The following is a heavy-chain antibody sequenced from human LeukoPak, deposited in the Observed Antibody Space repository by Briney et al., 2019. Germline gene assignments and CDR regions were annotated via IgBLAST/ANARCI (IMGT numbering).Heavy chain of an antibody. Sequence: ASVKVSCKAAGNSSTGSYRNWVRQALGQGLGWMGWFNPNSGGTNYAQKFQGWVTMTRDTSISTAYMELSRLRSDDTAVYYCAREILGYSGYDSRAFDIWGQGTMVTVSS. CDR1: GNSSTGSY. CDR3: AREILGYSGYDSRAFDI. CDR2: FNPNSGGT. D-gene: IGHD5-12*01. V-gene: IGHV1-2*04. J-gene: IGHJ3*02.